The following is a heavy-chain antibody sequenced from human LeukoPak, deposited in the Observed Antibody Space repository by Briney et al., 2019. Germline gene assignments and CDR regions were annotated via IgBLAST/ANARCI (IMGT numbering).Heavy chain of an antibody. D-gene: IGHD1-26*01. Sequence: PSETLSLTCTVSGGSISSGGYYWSWIRQPPGKGLEWIGYIYHSGSTYYNPSLKSRVTISVDRSKNQFSLKLSSVTAADTAVYYCARSIVGANDAFDIWGQGTMVTDSS. V-gene: IGHV4-30-2*01. CDR1: GGSISSGGYY. CDR2: IYHSGST. J-gene: IGHJ3*02. CDR3: ARSIVGANDAFDI.